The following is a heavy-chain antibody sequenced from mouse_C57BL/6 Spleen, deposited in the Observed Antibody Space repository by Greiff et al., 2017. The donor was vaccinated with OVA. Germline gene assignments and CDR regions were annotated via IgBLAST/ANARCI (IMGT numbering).Heavy chain of an antibody. CDR1: GFSLTSYG. Sequence: QVQLKESGPGLVQPSQSLSITCTVSGFSLTSYGVHWVRQSPGKGLEWLGVIWSGGSTDYNAAFISRLSISKDNSKSQVFFKMNSLQADDTAIYYCARRDSNYPYYYAMDYWGQGTSVTVSS. CDR3: ARRDSNYPYYYAMDY. V-gene: IGHV2-2*01. D-gene: IGHD2-5*01. J-gene: IGHJ4*01. CDR2: IWSGGST.